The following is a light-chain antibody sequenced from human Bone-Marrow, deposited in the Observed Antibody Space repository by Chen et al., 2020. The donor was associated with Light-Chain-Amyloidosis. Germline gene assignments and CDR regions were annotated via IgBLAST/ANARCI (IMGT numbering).Light chain of an antibody. CDR1: SGHDTYA. CDR3: QTWDTDIHV. V-gene: IGLV4-69*01. CDR2: INHDGSH. J-gene: IGLJ1*01. Sequence: QLLVTQPPSAPASLGASVKLTCTLSSGHDTYAIAWHQQQPDKGPRFVMKINHDGSHKKGTRIPDRFSGSSSGSERYLIISSLQSEDEADYFCQTWDTDIHVFGRGTKVTVL.